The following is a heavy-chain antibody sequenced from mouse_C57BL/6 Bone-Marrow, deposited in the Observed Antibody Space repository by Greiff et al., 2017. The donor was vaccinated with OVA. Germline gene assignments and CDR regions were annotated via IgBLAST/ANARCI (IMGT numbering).Heavy chain of an antibody. CDR3: ARRSTMVTTTGYYAMDY. J-gene: IGHJ4*01. CDR2: ISSGSSTI. CDR1: GFTFSDYG. Sequence: DVQLQESGGGLVKPGGSLKLSCAASGFTFSDYGMHWVRQAPEKGLEWVAYISSGSSTIYYADTVKGRFTISRDNAKNTLFLQMTSLRSEDTAMYYCARRSTMVTTTGYYAMDYWGQGTSVTVSS. V-gene: IGHV5-17*01. D-gene: IGHD2-2*01.